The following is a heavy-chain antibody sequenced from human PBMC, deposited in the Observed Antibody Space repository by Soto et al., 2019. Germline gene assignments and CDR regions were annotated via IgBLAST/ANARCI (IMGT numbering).Heavy chain of an antibody. CDR3: TFLAQWLPLSYC. CDR2: IGGNGDYT. CDR1: GFTFSSYA. D-gene: IGHD6-19*01. V-gene: IGHV3-23*01. J-gene: IGHJ4*02. Sequence: PGGSLRLSCAASGFTFSSYAMSWVRQAPGEGLEWVSAIGGNGDYTYYADSVRGRFTISRDNSKNSLYLQMNSLRAEDTAVYYCTFLAQWLPLSYCWGQGTLVTVSS.